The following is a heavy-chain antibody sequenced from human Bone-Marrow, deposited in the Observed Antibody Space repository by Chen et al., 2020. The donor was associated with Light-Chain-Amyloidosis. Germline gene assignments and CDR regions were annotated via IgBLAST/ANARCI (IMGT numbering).Heavy chain of an antibody. CDR3: ARDSGVLRFLEWSPVDY. CDR1: GFTFGSYW. J-gene: IGHJ4*02. Sequence: EVQLVESGGGLVQPGGSLRLSCAASGFTFGSYWMSWVRQAPGKGLEWVANIKQDGSEKYYVDSVKGRFTISRDNAKNSLYLQMNSLRAEDTAVYYCARDSGVLRFLEWSPVDYWGQGTLVTVSS. CDR2: IKQDGSEK. V-gene: IGHV3-7*05. D-gene: IGHD3-3*01.